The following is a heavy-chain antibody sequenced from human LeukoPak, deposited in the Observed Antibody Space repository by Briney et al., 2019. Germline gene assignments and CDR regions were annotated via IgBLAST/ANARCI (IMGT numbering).Heavy chain of an antibody. D-gene: IGHD1-20*01. Sequence: GGSLRLSCEASGLTFSSHSMSWVRQAPGKGLEWVADISGGGGRTNYADSVKGRFTISRDNSKNTLYLQMNSLRAEDTAVYYCAKAASGNWNDVSDYWGQGTLVTVSS. CDR2: ISGGGGRT. J-gene: IGHJ4*02. CDR1: GLTFSSHS. CDR3: AKAASGNWNDVSDY. V-gene: IGHV3-23*01.